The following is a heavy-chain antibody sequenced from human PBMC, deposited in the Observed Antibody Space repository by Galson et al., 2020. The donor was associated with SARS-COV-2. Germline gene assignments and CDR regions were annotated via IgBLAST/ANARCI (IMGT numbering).Heavy chain of an antibody. CDR1: GGSISSGSYY. CDR3: ARSSEGKQWLVGARGMDV. V-gene: IGHV4-61*02. Sequence: SETLSLTCTVSGGSISSGSYYWSWIRQPAGKGLEWIGRIYTSGSTNYNPSLKSRVTISVDTSKNQFSLKLSSVTAADTAVYYCARSSEGKQWLVGARGMDVWGQGTTVTVAS. J-gene: IGHJ6*02. CDR2: IYTSGST. D-gene: IGHD6-19*01.